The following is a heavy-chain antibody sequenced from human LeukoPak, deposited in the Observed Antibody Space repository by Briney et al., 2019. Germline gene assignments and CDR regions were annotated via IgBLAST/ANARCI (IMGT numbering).Heavy chain of an antibody. CDR2: IYYSGST. CDR3: ARFRAAAGLNYFDY. Sequence: ASETLSLTRTVSGGSISSYYWSWIRQPPGKGLEWVGYIYYSGSTNYNPSLKSRVTISVDTSKNQFSLKLSPVTAADTAVYYCARFRAAAGLNYFDYWGQGTLVTVSS. V-gene: IGHV4-59*01. J-gene: IGHJ4*02. D-gene: IGHD6-13*01. CDR1: GGSISSYY.